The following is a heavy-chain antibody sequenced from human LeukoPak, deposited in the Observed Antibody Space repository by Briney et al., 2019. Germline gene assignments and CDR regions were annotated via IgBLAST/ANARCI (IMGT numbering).Heavy chain of an antibody. V-gene: IGHV3-15*01. D-gene: IGHD3-10*01. CDR3: ATGPGYSGSGQ. J-gene: IGHJ4*02. Sequence: GGPVRLLCAASGFIFSNAWMTGLGQAPGKGLEWVGRIKRNTDGGTTDYAAHVKGRLAISRDDSTEPLYLQLTSLKTKETAVNYCATGPGYSGSGQWGQRALVTVSS. CDR1: GFIFSNAW. CDR2: IKRNTDGGTT.